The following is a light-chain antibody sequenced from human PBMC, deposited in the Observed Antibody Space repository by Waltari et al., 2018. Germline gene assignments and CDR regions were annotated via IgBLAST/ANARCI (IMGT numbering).Light chain of an antibody. J-gene: IGLJ2*01. CDR2: EVS. CDR3: CSFAFSSTTSVI. CDR1: SSDFGIYNL. Sequence: QSALTQPASVSGSPGQSITISCTGTSSDFGIYNLVSWYQQYPGKAPKLIIYEVSKRPSGVSDRFSGSKSANTASLTISGLQDEDEADYYCCSFAFSSTTSVIFGGGTKLAVL. V-gene: IGLV2-23*02.